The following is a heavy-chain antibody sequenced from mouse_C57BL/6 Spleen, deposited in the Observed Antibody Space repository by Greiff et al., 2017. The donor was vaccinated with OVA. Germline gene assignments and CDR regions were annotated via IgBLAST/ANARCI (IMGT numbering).Heavy chain of an antibody. J-gene: IGHJ3*01. CDR1: GYAFSSSW. D-gene: IGHD3-2*02. Sequence: QVQLQQSGPELVKPGASVMISCTASGYAFSSSWMNWVKQRPGKGLAWIGRLYPGDGDTNYNGKFKGKATLTADKSSSTADMQLSSLTSEDSAVYCCARAGSAGDGETWFAYWGQGTLVTVSA. V-gene: IGHV1-82*01. CDR2: LYPGDGDT. CDR3: ARAGSAGDGETWFAY.